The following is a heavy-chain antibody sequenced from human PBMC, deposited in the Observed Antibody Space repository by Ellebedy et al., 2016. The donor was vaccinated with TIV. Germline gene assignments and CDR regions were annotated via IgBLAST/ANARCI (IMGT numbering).Heavy chain of an antibody. J-gene: IGHJ4*02. Sequence: SETLSLTXTVSGVSFSRTTSYWGWIRQAPGKGLEWIATIYSDGETFYNPALGSRVTISIDRPKSQFSLRLTSLSAADTGMYYCARAPAFGDHDSWGQGTLVTVSS. CDR1: GVSFSRTTSY. CDR2: IYSDGET. V-gene: IGHV4-39*07. D-gene: IGHD3-16*01. CDR3: ARAPAFGDHDS.